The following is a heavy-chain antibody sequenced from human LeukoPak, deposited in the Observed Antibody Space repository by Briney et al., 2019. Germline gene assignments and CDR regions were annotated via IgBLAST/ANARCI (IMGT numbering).Heavy chain of an antibody. CDR3: ASTPAIWFGELF. V-gene: IGHV4-39*07. CDR2: IYYSGST. D-gene: IGHD3-10*01. CDR1: GGSISSSSYY. Sequence: NPSETLSLTCTVSGGSISSSSYYWGWIRQPPGKGLEWIGSIYYSGSTYYNPSLKSRVTISVDTSKNQFSLKLSSVTAADTAVYYCASTPAIWFGELFWGQGTLVTVSS. J-gene: IGHJ4*02.